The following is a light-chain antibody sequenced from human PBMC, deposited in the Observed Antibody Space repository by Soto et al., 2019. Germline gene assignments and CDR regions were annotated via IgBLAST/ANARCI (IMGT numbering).Light chain of an antibody. Sequence: DIPMTKSPSSLSASVGDRVTITCRTSQGISNYLAWYQQKPGKVPKLLIYAASTLQLGVPSRFSGSGSGTDFTLTISSLQPEDVASYYCQKYNNAPFTFGQGTRLEIK. J-gene: IGKJ5*01. V-gene: IGKV1-27*01. CDR3: QKYNNAPFT. CDR1: QGISNY. CDR2: AAS.